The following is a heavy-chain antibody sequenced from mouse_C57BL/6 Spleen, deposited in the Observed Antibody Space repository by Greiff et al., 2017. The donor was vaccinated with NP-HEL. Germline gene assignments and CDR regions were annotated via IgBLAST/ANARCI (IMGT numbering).Heavy chain of an antibody. D-gene: IGHD2-1*01. J-gene: IGHJ3*01. CDR1: GYTFTDYE. CDR2: IDPETGGT. CDR3: TRSRNLAY. V-gene: IGHV1-15*01. Sequence: QVQLQQSGAELVRPGASVTLSCKASGYTFTDYEMHWVKQTPVHGLEWIGAIDPETGGTAYNQKFKGKAILTADKSSSTAYMELRSLTSEDSAVYYCTRSRNLAYWGQGTLVTVSA.